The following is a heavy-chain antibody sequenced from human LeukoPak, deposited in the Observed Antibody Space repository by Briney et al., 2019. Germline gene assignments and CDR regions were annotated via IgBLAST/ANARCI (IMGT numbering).Heavy chain of an antibody. Sequence: SQTLSLTCTVSGGSTSSGLYYWSWIRQPAGKGLEWIGRIYTSGNTNYNPSLKSRVTISVDMSTNQFSLKLSSVTAADTAVYYCASGRYYYYMDVWGKGTTVTVSS. CDR1: GGSTSSGLYY. CDR3: ASGRYYYYMDV. V-gene: IGHV4-61*02. CDR2: IYTSGNT. J-gene: IGHJ6*03.